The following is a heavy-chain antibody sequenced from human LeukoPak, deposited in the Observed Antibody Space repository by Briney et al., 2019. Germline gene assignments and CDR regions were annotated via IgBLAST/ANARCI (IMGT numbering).Heavy chain of an antibody. CDR3: ARNPGYHYYFDY. V-gene: IGHV3-33*01. CDR2: IWYDGSNK. J-gene: IGHJ4*02. D-gene: IGHD5-12*01. Sequence: GGSLRLSCAASGFTFSSYGMHWVRQAPGKGLEWVAVIWYDGSNKYYADSVKGRFTISRDNSKNTLYLQMNSLRAEDTAVYYCARNPGYHYYFDYWGQGTLVTVSS. CDR1: GFTFSSYG.